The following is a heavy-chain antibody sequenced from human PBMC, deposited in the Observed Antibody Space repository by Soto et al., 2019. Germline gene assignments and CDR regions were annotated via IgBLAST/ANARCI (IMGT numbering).Heavy chain of an antibody. CDR3: ARDRYCSSTSCYEGYYYYYGMDV. CDR2: INSDGSST. Sequence: GGSLRLSCAASGFTFSSYWMHWVRQAPGKGLVWVSRINSDGSSTSYADSVKGRFTISRDNAKNTLYLQMNSLRAEDTAVYYCARDRYCSSTSCYEGYYYYYGMDVWGQGTTVTVSS. V-gene: IGHV3-74*01. D-gene: IGHD2-2*01. CDR1: GFTFSSYW. J-gene: IGHJ6*02.